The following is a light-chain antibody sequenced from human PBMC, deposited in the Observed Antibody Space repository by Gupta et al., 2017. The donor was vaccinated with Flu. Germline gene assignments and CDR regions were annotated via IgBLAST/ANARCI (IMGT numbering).Light chain of an antibody. CDR3: SSYTSTSTRV. J-gene: IGLJ2*01. CDR2: EVT. V-gene: IGLV2-14*01. CDR1: SSDVGGYNF. Sequence: QSALTQPASVSGYPGQSITISCTGTSSDVGGYNFVSWYQQHPGKAPKLMISEVTNRPSGVSDRFSGSKSGNTASLTISGLQAEDEAYYYCSSYTSTSTRVFGGGTRLTVL.